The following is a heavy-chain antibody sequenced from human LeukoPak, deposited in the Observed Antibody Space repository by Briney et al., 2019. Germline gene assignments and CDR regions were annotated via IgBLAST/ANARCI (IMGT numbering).Heavy chain of an antibody. CDR3: ARIIYGSGSYYFDY. CDR2: INAGNGNT. D-gene: IGHD3-10*01. CDR1: GYTLTSYA. J-gene: IGHJ4*02. V-gene: IGHV1-3*01. Sequence: GASVKVSCKASGYTLTSYAMHWVRQAPGQRLEWMGWINAGNGNTKYSQKFQGRVTITRDTSASTAYMELSSLRSEDTAVYYCARIIYGSGSYYFDYWGQGTLVTVSS.